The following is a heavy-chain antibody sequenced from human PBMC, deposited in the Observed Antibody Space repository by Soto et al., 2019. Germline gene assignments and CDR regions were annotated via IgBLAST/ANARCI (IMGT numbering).Heavy chain of an antibody. CDR1: GFTFSSYS. V-gene: IGHV3-21*01. CDR2: ISSSSTYI. CDR3: ARGPPNDY. Sequence: EVQLVESGGGLVKPGGSLRLSCAASGFTFSSYSMNWVRQAPGKGLEWVSSISSSSTYIYYADSVKGRFTISRDNAKNSLYRQMSSLRAEDTAVYYCARGPPNDYWGQGTLVTVSS. J-gene: IGHJ4*02.